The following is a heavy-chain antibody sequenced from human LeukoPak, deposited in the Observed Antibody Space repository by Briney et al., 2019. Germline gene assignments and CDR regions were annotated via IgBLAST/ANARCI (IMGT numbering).Heavy chain of an antibody. CDR2: IYYSGST. J-gene: IGHJ4*02. CDR3: ARWDYYDSSGYYY. D-gene: IGHD3-22*01. V-gene: IGHV4-30-4*01. CDR1: GGSISSGDYY. Sequence: PSQTLSLTCTVFGGSISSGDYYWSWIRQPPGKGLEWIGYIYYSGSTYYNPSLKSRVTISVDTSKNQFSLKLSSVTAADTAVYYCARWDYYDSSGYYYWGQGTLVTVSS.